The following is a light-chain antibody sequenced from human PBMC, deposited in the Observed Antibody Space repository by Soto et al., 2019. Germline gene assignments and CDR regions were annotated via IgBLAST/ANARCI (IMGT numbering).Light chain of an antibody. Sequence: DIQMTQSPSTLSASVGDRVTITCRASQSVSNWLAWYQQKPGKAPNLLIYKASRLQSGVPSRFSGSGSGTEFTLTISRLEPEDFAVYYCQQYGSSLTWTFGQGTKVEIK. V-gene: IGKV1-5*03. CDR1: QSVSNW. J-gene: IGKJ1*01. CDR3: QQYGSSLTWT. CDR2: KAS.